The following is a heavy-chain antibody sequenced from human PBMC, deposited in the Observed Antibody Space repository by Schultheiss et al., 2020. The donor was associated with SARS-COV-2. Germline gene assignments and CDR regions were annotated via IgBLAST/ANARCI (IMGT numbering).Heavy chain of an antibody. D-gene: IGHD6-19*01. CDR3: AKDIGAYSSGWPLD. Sequence: GGSLRLSCAASGFTFSSYEMNWVRQAPGKGLEWVSYISSSGSTIYYADSVKGRFTISRDNAKNSLYLQMNSLRAEDTALYYCAKDIGAYSSGWPLDWGQGTLVTVSS. J-gene: IGHJ4*02. V-gene: IGHV3-48*03. CDR1: GFTFSSYE. CDR2: ISSSGSTI.